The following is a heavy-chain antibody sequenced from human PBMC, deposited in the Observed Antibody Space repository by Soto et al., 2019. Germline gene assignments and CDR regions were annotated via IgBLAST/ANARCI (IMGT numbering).Heavy chain of an antibody. Sequence: ASVKVSCKASGYTFTGYYMHWVRQAPGQGLEWIGWINPNSGGTNYAQKLQGWVTMTRNTSITTAYMEMSSLRAEDTAVYYCTGGLSSGAARFKGFDPWGQGTLVTVSS. J-gene: IGHJ5*02. CDR3: TGGLSSGAARFKGFDP. CDR2: INPNSGGT. V-gene: IGHV1-2*04. D-gene: IGHD6-6*01. CDR1: GYTFTGYY.